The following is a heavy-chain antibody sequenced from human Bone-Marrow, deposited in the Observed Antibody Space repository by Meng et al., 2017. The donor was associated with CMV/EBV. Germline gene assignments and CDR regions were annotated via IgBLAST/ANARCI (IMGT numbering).Heavy chain of an antibody. Sequence: EVQLVESGGGLVQPGGSLRLSCAASGFTVSSHWMHWVRQAPGKGLVWVSRINPDGSSTAYADSVKGRFTISRDNAKNTLYLQMNGLRADDTAVYYCARGVGESLGWEMGYWGQGNLVTVSS. CDR3: ARGVGESLGWEMGY. D-gene: IGHD1-26*01. J-gene: IGHJ4*02. V-gene: IGHV3-74*03. CDR2: INPDGSST. CDR1: GFTVSSHW.